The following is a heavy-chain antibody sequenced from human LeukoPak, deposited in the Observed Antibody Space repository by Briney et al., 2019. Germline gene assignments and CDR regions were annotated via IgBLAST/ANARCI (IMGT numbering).Heavy chain of an antibody. CDR1: GYTFTSYG. V-gene: IGHV1-18*01. CDR2: ISAYNGNT. Sequence: ASVKVSCKASGYTFTSYGISWVRQAPGQGFEWMGWISAYNGNTNYAQKLQGRVTMTTDTSTSTAYMELRSLRSDDTAVYYCAREPYDSLTGVLINWGQGTLVTVSS. CDR3: AREPYDSLTGVLIN. J-gene: IGHJ4*02. D-gene: IGHD3-9*01.